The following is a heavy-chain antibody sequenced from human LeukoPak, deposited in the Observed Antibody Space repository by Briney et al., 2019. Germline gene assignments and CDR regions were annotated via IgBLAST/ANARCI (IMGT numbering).Heavy chain of an antibody. CDR1: GGSISSYY. D-gene: IGHD3-22*01. CDR3: ARSFYFNGRFDWLDP. CDR2: IYYSGST. J-gene: IGHJ5*02. V-gene: IGHV4-59*01. Sequence: SETLSLTCTVSGGSISSYYWSWIRQPPGKGLEWIGYIYYSGSTNYNPSLKSRVTISVDTSKNQFSLKLSSVTAADTAVYYCARSFYFNGRFDWLDPWGQGILVTVSS.